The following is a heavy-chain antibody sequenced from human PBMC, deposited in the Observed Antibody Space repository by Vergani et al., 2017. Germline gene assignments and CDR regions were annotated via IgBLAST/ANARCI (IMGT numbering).Heavy chain of an antibody. CDR2: IYYSGST. CDR1: GGSISSGDYY. V-gene: IGHV4-30-4*01. D-gene: IGHD2-2*01. Sequence: QVQLQESGPGLVKPSQTLSLTCTVSGGSISSGDYYWSWIRQPPGKGLEWIGYIYYSGSTYYNPSLKGRVTISVDTSKNQFSLKLSSVTAADTAVYYCARVRYCSSTSCYQYYFDYWGQGTLVTVSS. J-gene: IGHJ4*02. CDR3: ARVRYCSSTSCYQYYFDY.